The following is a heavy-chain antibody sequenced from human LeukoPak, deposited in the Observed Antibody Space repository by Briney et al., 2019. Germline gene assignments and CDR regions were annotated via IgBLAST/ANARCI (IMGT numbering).Heavy chain of an antibody. V-gene: IGHV1-2*02. Sequence: GASVKVSCKASGYTFTGYYMHWVRQAPGQGLEWMGWINPNSGGTNYAQKFQGRVTMTRDTSISTAYMELSRLRSDDTAVYYCARDRPILLATFGEILWGQGTLVTVSS. J-gene: IGHJ4*02. CDR2: INPNSGGT. CDR3: ARDRPILLATFGEIL. D-gene: IGHD3-16*01. CDR1: GYTFTGYY.